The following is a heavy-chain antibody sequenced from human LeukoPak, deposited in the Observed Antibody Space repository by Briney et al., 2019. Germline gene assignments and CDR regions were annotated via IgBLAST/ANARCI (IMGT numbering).Heavy chain of an antibody. CDR1: GGSISSSSYY. CDR3: AATYYYDSRSFDY. Sequence: SETLSLTCTVSGGSISSSSYYWGWIRQPPGKGLGWIGSIYYSGSTYYNPSLKSRVTISVDTSKNQFSLKLSSVTAADTAVYYCAATYYYDSRSFDYWGQGTLVTVSS. D-gene: IGHD3-22*01. V-gene: IGHV4-39*01. CDR2: IYYSGST. J-gene: IGHJ4*02.